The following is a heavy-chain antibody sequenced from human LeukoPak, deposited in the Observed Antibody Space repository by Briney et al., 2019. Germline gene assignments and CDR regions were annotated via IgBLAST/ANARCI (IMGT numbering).Heavy chain of an antibody. CDR3: AKGLYGDYGRGFDY. D-gene: IGHD4-17*01. Sequence: GGSLRLSCAASGFTFSSYGMHWVRQAPGKGLEWVAVISYDGSNKYYADSVKGRFTISRDNSKNTLYLQMNSLRAEDTAVYYCAKGLYGDYGRGFDYWGQGTLVTVSS. J-gene: IGHJ4*02. V-gene: IGHV3-30*18. CDR1: GFTFSSYG. CDR2: ISYDGSNK.